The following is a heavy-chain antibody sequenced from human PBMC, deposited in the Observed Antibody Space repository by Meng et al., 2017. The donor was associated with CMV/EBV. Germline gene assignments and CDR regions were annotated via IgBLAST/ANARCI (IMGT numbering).Heavy chain of an antibody. CDR3: ARDLGFDY. Sequence: GESLKISCAASGFTFSSYSMNWVRQAPGKGLEWVSSISSSSSYIYYADSVKGRFTISRDNAKNSLYLQMNSLSAEDTAVYYCARDLGFDYWGQGTLVTVSS. CDR2: ISSSSSYI. CDR1: GFTFSSYS. V-gene: IGHV3-21*01. D-gene: IGHD3-16*01. J-gene: IGHJ4*02.